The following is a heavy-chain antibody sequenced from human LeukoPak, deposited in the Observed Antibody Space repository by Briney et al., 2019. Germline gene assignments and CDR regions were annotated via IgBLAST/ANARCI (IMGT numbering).Heavy chain of an antibody. CDR1: GFTSSA. CDR3: AKDQQGGAGSGRFDY. Sequence: GRSLTLSCAASGFTSSAIHWVRQSPGKGLEWLAIISFDGAYRYYADSVKGRFTISRDISKNTFYLQMSSLTADDAALYYCAKDQQGGAGSGRFDYWGQGTLVTVSS. V-gene: IGHV3-30*04. J-gene: IGHJ4*02. D-gene: IGHD3-10*01. CDR2: ISFDGAYR.